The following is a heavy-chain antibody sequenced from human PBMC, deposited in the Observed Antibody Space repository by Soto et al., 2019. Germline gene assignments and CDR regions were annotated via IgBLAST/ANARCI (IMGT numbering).Heavy chain of an antibody. CDR2: ISGSGGNA. Sequence: EVQLLESGGGLVQPGGSLRLSCAASGFTFSSYAMSWVRQAPGKALEWVSTISGSGGNAYYADSVKGRFTISRDNSKNTLRLQMNSLRADDTAVYYCAKDGASGSYPPYYYYGMDVWGQGTTVTVSS. D-gene: IGHD1-26*01. J-gene: IGHJ6*02. V-gene: IGHV3-23*01. CDR1: GFTFSSYA. CDR3: AKDGASGSYPPYYYYGMDV.